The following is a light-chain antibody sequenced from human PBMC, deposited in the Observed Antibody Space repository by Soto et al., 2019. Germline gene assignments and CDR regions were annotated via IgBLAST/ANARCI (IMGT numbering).Light chain of an antibody. CDR2: GES. J-gene: IGKJ5*01. CDR1: QSVSSN. CDR3: QKYKNWPIT. V-gene: IGKV3D-15*01. Sequence: DIVMTQSPATLSVSQGDRATLSWRASQSVSSNLAWYQQKPGQAPRLLIYGESTRATGIPDRFRGSGSGTELNLTISRLQSEDLEVYYCQKYKNWPITCGQGTRLEIK.